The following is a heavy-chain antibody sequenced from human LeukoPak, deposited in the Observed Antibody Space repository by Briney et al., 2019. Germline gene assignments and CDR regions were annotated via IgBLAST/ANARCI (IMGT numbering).Heavy chain of an antibody. J-gene: IGHJ4*02. CDR1: GGSFSGYY. CDR2: INHSGST. D-gene: IGHD2-15*01. CDR3: ARGRSRYCSGGSCYASPGYYFDY. V-gene: IGHV4-34*01. Sequence: SETPSLTCAVYGGSFSGYYWSWIRQPPGKGLEWIGEINHSGSTNYNPSLKSRVTISVDTSKNQFSLKLSSVTAADTAVYYCARGRSRYCSGGSCYASPGYYFDYWGQGTLVTVSS.